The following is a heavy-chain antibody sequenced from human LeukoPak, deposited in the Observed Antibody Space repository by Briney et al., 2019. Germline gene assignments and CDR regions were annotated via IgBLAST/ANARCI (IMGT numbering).Heavy chain of an antibody. CDR1: GYRFNSFW. D-gene: IGHD6-19*01. CDR3: ARQGYSSGWYALPPSGPFDY. J-gene: IGHJ4*02. Sequence: PGESLKISCKGVGYRFNSFWIAWVRQMPGKGLEWMGIIYPGDSDTRYSPSFQGQVTISADKSISTAYLQWSGLKASDTAMYYCARQGYSSGWYALPPSGPFDYWGQGTLVTVSS. V-gene: IGHV5-51*01. CDR2: IYPGDSDT.